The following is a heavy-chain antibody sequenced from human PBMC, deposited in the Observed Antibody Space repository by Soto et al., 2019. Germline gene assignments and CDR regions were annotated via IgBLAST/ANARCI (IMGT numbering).Heavy chain of an antibody. D-gene: IGHD6-19*01. J-gene: IGHJ4*02. V-gene: IGHV3-21*01. Sequence: EVQLVESGGGLVKPGGSLRLSCAASGFTFSSYSMNWVRQAPGKGLEWVSSISSSSSYIYYADSVKGRFTISRDNAKNSLYLQMNSLRAEDTAVYYCARSGPAVANSGFDYWGQGTLVTVSS. CDR2: ISSSSSYI. CDR3: ARSGPAVANSGFDY. CDR1: GFTFSSYS.